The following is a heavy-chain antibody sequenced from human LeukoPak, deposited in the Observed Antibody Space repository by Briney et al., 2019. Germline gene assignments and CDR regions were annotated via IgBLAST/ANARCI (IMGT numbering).Heavy chain of an antibody. D-gene: IGHD1-26*01. CDR3: ARGAHSGSYRGPDAFDI. Sequence: SETLSLTCTVSGGSVSSGSYYWSWIRQPPGKGLEWIGYIYYSGGTNYNPSLKSRVTISVDTSKNQFSLKLSSVTAADTAVYYCARGAHSGSYRGPDAFDIWGQGTIVTVSS. CDR2: IYYSGGT. J-gene: IGHJ3*02. V-gene: IGHV4-61*01. CDR1: GGSVSSGSYY.